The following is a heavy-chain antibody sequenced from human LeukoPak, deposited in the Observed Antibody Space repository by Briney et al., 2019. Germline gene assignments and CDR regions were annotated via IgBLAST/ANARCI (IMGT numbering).Heavy chain of an antibody. CDR3: ARGDYDILTGYNWFDP. J-gene: IGHJ5*02. CDR2: INPNSGGT. Sequence: ASVKVSCKASGYTFTGYYMHWVRQAPGQGREWMGWINPNSGGTNYAQKFQGRVTMTRDTSISTAYMELSRLRSDDTAVYYCARGDYDILTGYNWFDPWGQGTLVTVSS. D-gene: IGHD3-9*01. CDR1: GYTFTGYY. V-gene: IGHV1-2*02.